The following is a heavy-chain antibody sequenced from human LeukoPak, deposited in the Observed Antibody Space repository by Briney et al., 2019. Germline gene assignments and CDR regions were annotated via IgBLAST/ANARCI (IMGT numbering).Heavy chain of an antibody. V-gene: IGHV4-4*07. J-gene: IGHJ3*02. D-gene: IGHD3-22*01. CDR1: GGSISSYY. Sequence: SETLSLTCTVSGGSISSYYWSWIRQPAGKGLEWIGRIYTSGSTNYNPSLKSRVTMSVDTSKNQFSLKLSSVTAADTAVYYCARDRDYYDSSGYYDRAAFDIWGQGTMVTVSS. CDR3: ARDRDYYDSSGYYDRAAFDI. CDR2: IYTSGST.